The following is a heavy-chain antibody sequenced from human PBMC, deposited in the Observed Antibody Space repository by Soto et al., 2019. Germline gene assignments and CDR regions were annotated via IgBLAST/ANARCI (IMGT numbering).Heavy chain of an antibody. Sequence: SETLSLTCTVSGGSISSYYWSWIRQPPGKGLEWIGYIYYSGSTNYNPSLKSRVTISVDTSKNQFSLKLSSVTAADTAVYYCARFTDSSSWYPQFDYWGQGTLVTVSS. CDR1: GGSISSYY. J-gene: IGHJ4*02. V-gene: IGHV4-59*01. CDR3: ARFTDSSSWYPQFDY. D-gene: IGHD6-13*01. CDR2: IYYSGST.